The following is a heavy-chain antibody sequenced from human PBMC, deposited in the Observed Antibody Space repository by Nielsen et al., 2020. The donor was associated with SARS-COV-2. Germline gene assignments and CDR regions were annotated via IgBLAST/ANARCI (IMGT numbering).Heavy chain of an antibody. CDR1: GITFSTYG. Sequence: RGSLRLSCAASGITFSTYGMHWVRQAPGKGLEWVAAISYDGSNKYYVDSVKGRFTISRDNSKNTLYLQMSSLREEDTAVYYCAKDWTAIVVVPSGGVDYWGQGTLVTVSS. D-gene: IGHD2-15*01. CDR3: AKDWTAIVVVPSGGVDY. J-gene: IGHJ4*02. CDR2: ISYDGSNK. V-gene: IGHV3-30*18.